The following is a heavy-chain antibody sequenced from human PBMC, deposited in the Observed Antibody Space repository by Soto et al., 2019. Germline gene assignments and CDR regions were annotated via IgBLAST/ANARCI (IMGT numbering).Heavy chain of an antibody. V-gene: IGHV4-30-4*08. J-gene: IGHJ5*02. CDR2: IYYTGTT. D-gene: IGHD3-16*01. CDR1: GDSISSGDYY. Sequence: QVQLQEAGPGLVRPSETLSLTCTVSGDSISSGDYYWSWIRQSPGKGPEWIGYIYYTGTTYYNPSLESRVTISIDTSKNDFSLKMTSVTAADTAVYYCARVLGTGGLWFDPWGQGTLVNVSS. CDR3: ARVLGTGGLWFDP.